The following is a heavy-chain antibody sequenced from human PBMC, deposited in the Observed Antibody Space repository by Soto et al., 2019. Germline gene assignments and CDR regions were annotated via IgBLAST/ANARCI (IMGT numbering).Heavy chain of an antibody. CDR2: ITYNGDNT. CDR1: GFTFGNYG. J-gene: IGHJ4*02. D-gene: IGHD5-18*01. CDR3: ARYIRGPTVFYFDF. Sequence: GGSLRLSCETSGFTFGNYGMGWVRQAPGKGLYWVSVITYNGDNTFYADSVKGRFTISRDNSKDTVYLQMNSLRAEDTAVYYCARYIRGPTVFYFDFWGPGVLVTVSS. V-gene: IGHV3-23*01.